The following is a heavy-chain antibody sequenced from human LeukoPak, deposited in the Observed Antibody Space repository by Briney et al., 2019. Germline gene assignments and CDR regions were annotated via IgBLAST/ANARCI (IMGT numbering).Heavy chain of an antibody. CDR3: TRDIEAAGLFLDY. J-gene: IGHJ4*02. D-gene: IGHD6-13*01. CDR2: IKYDGSEK. V-gene: IGHV3-7*01. CDR1: GFTFSSYW. Sequence: GGSLRLSCAASGFTFSSYWMTWVRQAPGKGLEWVANIKYDGSEKDYMDSVKGRFTISRDNAKNSLYLQMNSLRAEDTAVYYCTRDIEAAGLFLDYWGQGTLVTVSS.